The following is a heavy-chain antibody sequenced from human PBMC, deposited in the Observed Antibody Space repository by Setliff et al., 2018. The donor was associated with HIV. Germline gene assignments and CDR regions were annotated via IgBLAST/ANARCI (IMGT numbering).Heavy chain of an antibody. Sequence: SLRLSCAASRFTFDDYAMHWVRQAPGKGLEWVSGISWNSGGILYADPVKGRFTISRDNAKNSLYLQINSLRVEDTALYYCAKDTLPASARGSSMDVWGKGTTVTVSS. CDR3: AKDTLPASARGSSMDV. V-gene: IGHV3-9*01. CDR2: ISWNSGGI. CDR1: RFTFDDYA. J-gene: IGHJ6*03.